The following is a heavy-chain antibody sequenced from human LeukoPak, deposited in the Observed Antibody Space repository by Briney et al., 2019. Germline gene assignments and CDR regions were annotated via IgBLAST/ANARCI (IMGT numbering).Heavy chain of an antibody. V-gene: IGHV4-34*01. CDR3: ASVTTVKHYYYYMDV. CDR1: GGSFIGYY. Sequence: PSETLSLTCAVYGGSFIGYYWSWIRQPPGKGLEWIGEINHSGSTNYNPSLKSRVTISVVTSKNQFSLKLSSVTAADTAVYYCASVTTVKHYYYYMDVWGKGIPVTVSS. J-gene: IGHJ6*03. D-gene: IGHD4-11*01. CDR2: INHSGST.